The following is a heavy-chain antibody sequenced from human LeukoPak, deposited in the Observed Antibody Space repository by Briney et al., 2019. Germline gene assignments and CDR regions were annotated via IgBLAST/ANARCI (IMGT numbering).Heavy chain of an antibody. Sequence: SETLSLTCTVSGGSISSSSYYWGWIRQPPGKGLEWIGSIYYSGSTYYNPSLKSRVTISVDTSKNQFSLKLSSVTAADTAVYYCARAPVTTSNDNYYYYGMDVWGQGTTVTVSS. V-gene: IGHV4-39*07. D-gene: IGHD4-17*01. CDR3: ARAPVTTSNDNYYYYGMDV. J-gene: IGHJ6*02. CDR2: IYYSGST. CDR1: GGSISSSSYY.